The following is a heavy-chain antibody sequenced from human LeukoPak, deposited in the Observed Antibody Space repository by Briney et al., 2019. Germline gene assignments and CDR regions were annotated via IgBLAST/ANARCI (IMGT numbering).Heavy chain of an antibody. D-gene: IGHD3-22*01. V-gene: IGHV3-30*02. CDR2: IRYDGSNK. CDR1: GFTFSSYG. CDR3: AKDPTHYRVWDDYDSRRLSH. Sequence: TGGSLRLSCEASGFTFSSYGMHWVGQAPGKGLEWVAFIRYDGSNKYYADSVKGRFTISRDNSKNTLYLQMNSLRAEDTAVYYCAKDPTHYRVWDDYDSRRLSHWGQGTLVTVSS. J-gene: IGHJ4*02.